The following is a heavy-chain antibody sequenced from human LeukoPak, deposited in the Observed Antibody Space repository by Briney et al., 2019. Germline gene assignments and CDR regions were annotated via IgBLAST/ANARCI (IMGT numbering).Heavy chain of an antibody. J-gene: IGHJ4*02. CDR1: GGSISSGGYY. CDR2: IYYSGST. CDR3: ASERWLHGPDY. V-gene: IGHV4-31*03. D-gene: IGHD5-24*01. Sequence: SETLSLTCTVSGGSISSGGYYWSWIRQHPGKDLEWIGYIYYSGSTYYNPSLKSRVTISVDTSKNQFSLKLSSVTAADTAVYYCASERWLHGPDYWGQGTLVTVSS.